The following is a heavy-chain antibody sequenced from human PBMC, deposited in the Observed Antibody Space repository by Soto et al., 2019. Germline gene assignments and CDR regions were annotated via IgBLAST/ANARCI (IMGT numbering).Heavy chain of an antibody. D-gene: IGHD2-8*01. V-gene: IGHV1-69*13. CDR1: GGTFSSYA. CDR3: LGYCTNGVCPSYGMDV. Sequence: ASVKVSCKASGGTFSSYAISWVRQAPGQGLEWMGGIIPIFGTANYAQKFQGRVTITADESTSTAYMELSSLRSEDTAVYYCLGYCTNGVCPSYGMDVWGQGTTVTVSS. J-gene: IGHJ6*02. CDR2: IIPIFGTA.